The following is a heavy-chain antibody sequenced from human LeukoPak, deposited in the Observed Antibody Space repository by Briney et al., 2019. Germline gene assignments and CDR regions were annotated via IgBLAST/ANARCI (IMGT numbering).Heavy chain of an antibody. D-gene: IGHD2-21*02. V-gene: IGHV3-48*03. CDR3: AGERNCGGDCYQGSWFDP. J-gene: IGHJ5*02. CDR2: ITSSGGIT. CDR1: GFTFNSHE. Sequence: PGRSLRLSCAASGFTFNSHEMHWVRQAPWKGLDWVSYITSSGGITYYADSVKGRFTVSRDNAKNSLYLQMNSLRAEDTAVYYCAGERNCGGDCYQGSWFDPWGQGTLVTVSS.